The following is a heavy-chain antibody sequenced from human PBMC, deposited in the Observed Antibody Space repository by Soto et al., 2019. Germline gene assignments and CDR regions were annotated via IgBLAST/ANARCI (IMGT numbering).Heavy chain of an antibody. CDR3: AKPQIARYYYYGMEV. CDR1: GYTFTSFY. J-gene: IGHJ6*02. V-gene: IGHV1-46*01. CDR2: INPSGTTT. Sequence: QVQLVQSGAEVKKPGASVKVSCKASGYTFTSFYMHWVRQAPGQGLEWMGIINPSGTTTDYAQKCQCRVTMTRDTSTSTYYMELSSLTSEDTAVYYCAKPQIARYYYYGMEVWGQGTAVTVSS.